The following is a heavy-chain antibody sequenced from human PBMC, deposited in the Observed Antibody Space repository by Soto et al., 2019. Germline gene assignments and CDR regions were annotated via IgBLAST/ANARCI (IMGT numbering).Heavy chain of an antibody. J-gene: IGHJ3*02. V-gene: IGHV3-23*01. D-gene: IGHD6-19*01. CDR3: AKEGDYSSGWLDVFDI. Sequence: PGGSLRLSCAAAGCTFSTYGMSWVRQAPGKGLEWVSSLSSAGTSPYYADSVRGRITISRDNSKNTLFLQMYSLRAEDTAVYYCAKEGDYSSGWLDVFDIWGQGTMVTVSS. CDR1: GCTFSTYG. CDR2: LSSAGTSP.